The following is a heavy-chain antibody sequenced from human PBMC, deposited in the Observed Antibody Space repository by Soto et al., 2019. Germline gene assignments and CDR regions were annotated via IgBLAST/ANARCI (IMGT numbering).Heavy chain of an antibody. CDR1: GFTVSNNY. Sequence: EVQLVESGGGLVQPGGSLRLSCAASGFTVSNNYMTWVRQAPGKGLEWVSVIYSGGSTYYADSVKGRFTISRDNSKNTLYLQMNSLRAEDTVVYYCARDSPYGDFLYGMDVWGQGTTVTVSS. CDR2: IYSGGST. V-gene: IGHV3-66*01. D-gene: IGHD4-17*01. CDR3: ARDSPYGDFLYGMDV. J-gene: IGHJ6*02.